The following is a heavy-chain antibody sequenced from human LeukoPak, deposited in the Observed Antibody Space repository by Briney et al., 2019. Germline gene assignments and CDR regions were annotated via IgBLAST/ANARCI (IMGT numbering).Heavy chain of an antibody. J-gene: IGHJ5*02. Sequence: GGSLRLSCAASGFTFSSYAMHWVRQAPGEGLEWVAVISYDGSNKYYADSVKGRLTISRDNSKNTLYLQMNSLRAEDTAVYYCARSDDESYSSGWYWFDPWGQGTLVTVSS. CDR3: ARSDDESYSSGWYWFDP. CDR1: GFTFSSYA. V-gene: IGHV3-30-3*01. D-gene: IGHD6-19*01. CDR2: ISYDGSNK.